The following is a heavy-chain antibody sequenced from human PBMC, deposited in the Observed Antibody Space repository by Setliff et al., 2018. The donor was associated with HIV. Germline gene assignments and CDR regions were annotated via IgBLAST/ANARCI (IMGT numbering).Heavy chain of an antibody. CDR3: ARTTYSGSYFNDS. CDR1: GGSISSSTYY. D-gene: IGHD1-26*01. CDR2: IHFSGST. Sequence: LSLTCTVSGGSISSSTYYWGWIRQPPGKGLEWIENIHFSGSTYYNPSLKSRVTVSVDPSKNQFSLKLSSVTAADTAVYYCARTTYSGSYFNDSWGQGTLVTVSS. J-gene: IGHJ5*01. V-gene: IGHV4-39*01.